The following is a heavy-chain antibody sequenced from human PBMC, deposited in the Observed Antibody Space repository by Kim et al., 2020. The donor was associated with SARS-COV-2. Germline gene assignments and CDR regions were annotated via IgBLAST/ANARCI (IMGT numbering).Heavy chain of an antibody. CDR2: ISWDGGST. Sequence: GGSLRLSCAASGFTFDDYAMHWVRQAPGKGLEWVSLISWDGGSTYYADSVKGRFTISRDNSKNSLYLQMNSLRAEDTALYYCAKDSIAVAGPNALFDYWGQGTLVTVSS. J-gene: IGHJ4*02. CDR3: AKDSIAVAGPNALFDY. D-gene: IGHD6-19*01. V-gene: IGHV3-43D*03. CDR1: GFTFDDYA.